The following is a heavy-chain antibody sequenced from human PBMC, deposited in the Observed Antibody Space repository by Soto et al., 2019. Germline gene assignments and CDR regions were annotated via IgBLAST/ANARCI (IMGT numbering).Heavy chain of an antibody. V-gene: IGHV5-51*01. CDR1: GYSFTSYW. D-gene: IGHD6-6*01. CDR3: ARQGAPYSSSSSYYYYGMDV. J-gene: IGHJ6*02. CDR2: IYPGDSDT. Sequence: PGESLKISCKGSGYSFTSYWIGWVRQMPGKGLEWMGIIYPGDSDTRYSPSFQGQVTISADKSISTAYLQWSSLKASDTAMYYCARQGAPYSSSSSYYYYGMDVWGQGTTVTVSS.